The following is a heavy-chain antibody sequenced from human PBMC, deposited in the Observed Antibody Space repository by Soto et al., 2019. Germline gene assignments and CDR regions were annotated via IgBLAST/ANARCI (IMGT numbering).Heavy chain of an antibody. CDR3: ARDRHNYYDSSGHYYYYYGMDV. CDR2: ISYDGSNK. D-gene: IGHD3-22*01. Sequence: SLRLSCAASGFTFSSYAMHCVRQAPGKGLEWVAVISYDGSNKYYADSVKGRFTISRDNSKNTLYLQMNSLRDEDTAVYYCARDRHNYYDSSGHYYYYYGMDVWGEGTTVTVSS. J-gene: IGHJ6*02. CDR1: GFTFSSYA. V-gene: IGHV3-30-3*01.